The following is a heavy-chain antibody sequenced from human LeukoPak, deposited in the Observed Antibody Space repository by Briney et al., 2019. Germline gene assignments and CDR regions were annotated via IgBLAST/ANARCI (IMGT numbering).Heavy chain of an antibody. V-gene: IGHV3-30*02. CDR1: GFTFTMSH. CDR2: IRNDKSDK. CDR3: AKDYYWGLDY. J-gene: IGHJ4*02. D-gene: IGHD3-22*01. Sequence: GGSLSLSCAASGFTFTMSHMHWVRQAPGKGLEWVSFIRNDKSDKYYAASVKGRFTISRDNSKNTVYLQMNSLRVEDSAVYYCAKDYYWGLDYWGQGALVTVSS.